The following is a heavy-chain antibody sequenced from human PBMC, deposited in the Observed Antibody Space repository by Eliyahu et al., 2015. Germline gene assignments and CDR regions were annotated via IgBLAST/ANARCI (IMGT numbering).Heavy chain of an antibody. J-gene: IGHJ5*02. D-gene: IGHD6-13*01. CDR3: ARWSGIAAAQEIPPGGYNWFDP. V-gene: IGHV4-34*01. Sequence: QVQLQQWGAGLLKPSETLSLTCAVYGGSFSGYYWXWXRQPPGKGLEWIGEINXSGSTNYNPSLKSRVTISVDTSKNQFSLKLSSVTAADTAVYYCARWSGIAAAQEIPPGGYNWFDPWGQGTLVTVSS. CDR1: GGSFSGYY. CDR2: INXSGST.